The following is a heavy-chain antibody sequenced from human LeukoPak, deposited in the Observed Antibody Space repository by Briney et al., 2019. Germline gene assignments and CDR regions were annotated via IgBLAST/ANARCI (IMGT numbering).Heavy chain of an antibody. CDR2: INLNSGGT. D-gene: IGHD2-2*01. CDR1: GYTFTGYY. Sequence: ASVKVSCKASGYTFTGYYMHWVRQAPGQGLEWMGWINLNSGGTNYAQKFQGRVTMTRDTSISTAYMELSRLRSDDTAVYYCARENEDIVVVPAASFDPWGQGTLVTVSS. V-gene: IGHV1-2*02. J-gene: IGHJ5*02. CDR3: ARENEDIVVVPAASFDP.